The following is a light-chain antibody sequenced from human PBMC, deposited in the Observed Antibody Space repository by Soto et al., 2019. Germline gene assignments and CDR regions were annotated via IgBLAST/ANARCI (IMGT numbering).Light chain of an antibody. CDR1: SSDVGNYNY. Sequence: QSALTQPASVSGSPGQSITISCTGTSSDVGNYNYVSWYQQHPGKAPKLLIYDVSNRPSGVSNRFSGSKSGNTASLTISGLQAEDEADYYCSSFTSSTTKVVFGGRTKLTVL. V-gene: IGLV2-14*01. CDR3: SSFTSSTTKVV. J-gene: IGLJ2*01. CDR2: DVS.